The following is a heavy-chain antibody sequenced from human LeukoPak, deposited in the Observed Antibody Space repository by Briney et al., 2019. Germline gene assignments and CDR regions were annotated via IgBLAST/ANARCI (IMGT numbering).Heavy chain of an antibody. V-gene: IGHV4-34*01. CDR3: AGASGVGEVITLDY. Sequence: SETLSLTCAVYGGSFSGYYWSWIRQPPGKGLEWIGEINHSGSTNYNPSLKSRVTISVDTSKNQFSLKLSSVTAADTAVYYCAGASGVGEVITLDYWGQGTLVTVSS. J-gene: IGHJ4*02. CDR2: INHSGST. D-gene: IGHD3-10*01. CDR1: GGSFSGYY.